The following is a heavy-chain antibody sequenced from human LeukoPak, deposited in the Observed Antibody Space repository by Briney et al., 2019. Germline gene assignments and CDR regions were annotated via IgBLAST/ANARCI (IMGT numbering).Heavy chain of an antibody. CDR3: ARGGSSTSSFHY. Sequence: GGSLRLSCAASGFTFSSYSMNWVRQAPGKGLEWVSSISSSSSYIYYADSVKGRFSISRDNAKNSLYLQMNSLRAEDTAVYYCARGGSSTSSFHYWGQGTLVTVSS. J-gene: IGHJ4*02. CDR1: GFTFSSYS. CDR2: ISSSSSYI. V-gene: IGHV3-21*01. D-gene: IGHD2-2*01.